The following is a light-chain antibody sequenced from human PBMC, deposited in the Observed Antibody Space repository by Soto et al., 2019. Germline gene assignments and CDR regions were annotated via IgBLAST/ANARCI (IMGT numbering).Light chain of an antibody. Sequence: DFQMTQSPSSLSASVGDRVTITCRASQDISDHLAWYQHKPGKVPKLLIYEASTLQSGVPSRFSGGGFGTDFTLTISSLQPEDVATYDCQKYNRTPRTFGQGTKVELK. J-gene: IGKJ1*01. CDR2: EAS. CDR3: QKYNRTPRT. V-gene: IGKV1-27*01. CDR1: QDISDH.